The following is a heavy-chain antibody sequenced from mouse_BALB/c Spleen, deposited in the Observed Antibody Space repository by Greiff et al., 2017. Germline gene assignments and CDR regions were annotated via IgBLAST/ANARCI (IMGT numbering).Heavy chain of an antibody. Sequence: EVQLVESGPGLVKPSQSLSLTCSVTGYSITSGYYWNWIRQFPGNKLEWMGYISYDGSNNYNPSLKNRISITRDTSKNQFFLKLNSVTTEDTATYYCARDYYGSIPFAYWGQGTLVTVSA. CDR2: ISYDGSN. J-gene: IGHJ3*01. D-gene: IGHD1-1*01. CDR1: GYSITSGYY. CDR3: ARDYYGSIPFAY. V-gene: IGHV3-6*02.